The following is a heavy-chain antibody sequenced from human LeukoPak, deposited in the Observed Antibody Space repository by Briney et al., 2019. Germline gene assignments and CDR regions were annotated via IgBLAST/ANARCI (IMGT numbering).Heavy chain of an antibody. V-gene: IGHV3-11*04. D-gene: IGHD3-10*01. CDR3: ARAPRITMVRGVIRQAYFQH. J-gene: IGHJ1*01. CDR1: GFTFSDYY. CDR2: ITNNGGAM. Sequence: GGSLRLSCAASGFTFSDYYMGWIRQAPGKGLEWISYITNNGGAMFYADSLKGRLTIFRDNAKKSLYLQMNSLRPDDTALYYCARAPRITMVRGVIRQAYFQHWGQGTLVTVSS.